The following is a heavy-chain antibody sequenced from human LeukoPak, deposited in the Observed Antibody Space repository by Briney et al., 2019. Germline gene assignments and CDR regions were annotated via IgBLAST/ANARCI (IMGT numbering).Heavy chain of an antibody. V-gene: IGHV3-66*01. D-gene: IGHD3-16*01. CDR2: IYSSGST. J-gene: IGHJ4*02. CDR3: ARGRFGLSLDY. CDR1: RFTVSSNY. Sequence: GGSLRLSCAASRFTVSSNYMSWVRKAPGKGLEWVSFIYSSGSTYYADSVRGRFTISRDNYNNSLYLQMNSLRVEDTAVYYCARGRFGLSLDYWGQGTLVTVSS.